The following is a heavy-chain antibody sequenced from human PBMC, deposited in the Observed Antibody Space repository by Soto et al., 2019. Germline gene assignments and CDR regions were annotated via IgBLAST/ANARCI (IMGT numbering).Heavy chain of an antibody. CDR1: GYTFTGYY. CDR3: ARVNTYYYYSGSFDY. CDR2: INPNNGDT. D-gene: IGHD3-10*01. Sequence: GXSVKGSYKASGYTFTGYYLHWVRQAPGQGLEWMGWINPNNGDTKYAQNFQGRVTMTRDTSISTAYMELSGLRSDDTAVYYCARVNTYYYYSGSFDYWGQGTLVTVYS. J-gene: IGHJ4*02. V-gene: IGHV1-2*02.